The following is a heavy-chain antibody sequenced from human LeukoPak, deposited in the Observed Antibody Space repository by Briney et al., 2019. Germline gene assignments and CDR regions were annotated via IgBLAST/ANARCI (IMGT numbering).Heavy chain of an antibody. CDR3: AINWNYGDAFDI. J-gene: IGHJ3*02. Sequence: ASVKVSCKTPGYTFTYYVISWVRQAPGQGLEWMGIINPSGGSTSYAQKFQGRVTMTRDMSTSTVYMELSSLRSEDTAVYYCAINWNYGDAFDIWGQGTMVTVSS. D-gene: IGHD1-7*01. V-gene: IGHV1-46*01. CDR1: GYTFTYYV. CDR2: INPSGGST.